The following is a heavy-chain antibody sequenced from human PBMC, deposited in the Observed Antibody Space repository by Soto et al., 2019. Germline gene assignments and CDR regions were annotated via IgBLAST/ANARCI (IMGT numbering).Heavy chain of an antibody. J-gene: IGHJ6*02. V-gene: IGHV3-23*01. CDR2: ISGSGGST. CDR1: GCTFSSYA. Sequence: EVQLLESGGGLVQPGGSLRLSCAASGCTFSSYAMSWGRQSPGKGLEWVSAISGSGGSTYYSDSVKGRFTISRDNSKNTLYLQMNSLRAEDTAVYYCANLPLDYGFWSGYYSPNFDGMDVWGQGPTVTVSS. D-gene: IGHD3-3*01. CDR3: ANLPLDYGFWSGYYSPNFDGMDV.